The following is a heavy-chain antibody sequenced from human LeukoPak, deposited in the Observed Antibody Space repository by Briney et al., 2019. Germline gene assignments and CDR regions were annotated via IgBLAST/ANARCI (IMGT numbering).Heavy chain of an antibody. D-gene: IGHD5-24*01. CDR1: GGSFSGYY. V-gene: IGHV4-34*01. J-gene: IGHJ3*02. Sequence: SETLSLTCAVYGGSFSGYYWSWIRQPPGKGLEWIGEINHSGSTNYNPSLKSRVTISVDTSKNQFSLKLSSVIAADTAVYYCASPPVEMATIDAFDIWGQGTMVTVSS. CDR2: INHSGST. CDR3: ASPPVEMATIDAFDI.